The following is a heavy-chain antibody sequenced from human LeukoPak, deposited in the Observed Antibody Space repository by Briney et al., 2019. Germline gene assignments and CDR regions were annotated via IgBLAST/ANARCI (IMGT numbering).Heavy chain of an antibody. CDR1: RFTFSSYG. CDR2: ISYDGSNK. CDR3: AMGNDFDY. V-gene: IGHV3-30*03. Sequence: GGSLRLSCAASRFTFSSYGMHWVRQAPGKGLEWVALISYDGSNKYYADSVKGRFTISRDNSKNSLYLQMNSLRAEDTAVYYCAMGNDFDYWGQRTLVTVSS. J-gene: IGHJ4*02. D-gene: IGHD4-23*01.